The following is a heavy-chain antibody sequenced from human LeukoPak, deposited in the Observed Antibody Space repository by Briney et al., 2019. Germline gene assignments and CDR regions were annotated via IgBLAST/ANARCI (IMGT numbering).Heavy chain of an antibody. CDR1: GGSISSGDYY. CDR3: ARDRFPEGAFDI. J-gene: IGHJ3*02. V-gene: IGHV4-30-4*08. CDR2: IYYSGST. Sequence: NPSQTLSLTCTVSGGSISSGDYYWSWIRQPPGKVLEWIGYIYYSGSTYYNPSLKSRVTISVDTSKNQFSLKLSSVTAADTAVYYCARDRFPEGAFDIWGQGTMVTVSS.